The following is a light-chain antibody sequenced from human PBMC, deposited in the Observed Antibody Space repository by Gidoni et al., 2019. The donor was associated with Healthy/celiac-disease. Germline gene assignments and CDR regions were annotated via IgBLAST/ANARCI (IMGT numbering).Light chain of an antibody. V-gene: IGKV3-20*01. CDR1: QSVSSSY. CDR3: QQYGSSGT. Sequence: EIVLTQSPGTLSLSPGERATLSCRASQSVSSSYLAWYQQKPGQAPRLLIYGASSRATGIPDRFSGSGSGTDFTLTISRLEPEDFAVYYCQQYGSSGTFGHXTKVEIK. J-gene: IGKJ1*01. CDR2: GAS.